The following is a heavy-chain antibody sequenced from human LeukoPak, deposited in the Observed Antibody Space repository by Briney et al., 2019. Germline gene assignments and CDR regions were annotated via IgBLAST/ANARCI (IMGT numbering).Heavy chain of an antibody. CDR3: AGYYSDSSGYLGKYY. CDR2: ISYSGSS. CDR1: GGSISSYY. D-gene: IGHD3-22*01. V-gene: IGHV4-59*01. Sequence: PSETLSLTCTVSGGSISSYYWSWIRQPPGKGLEWIGYISYSGSSNHNPSLKSRGTISVDTSKNHFSLQLSSVTAADPAVYYCAGYYSDSSGYLGKYYWGQGTLVTVFS. J-gene: IGHJ4*02.